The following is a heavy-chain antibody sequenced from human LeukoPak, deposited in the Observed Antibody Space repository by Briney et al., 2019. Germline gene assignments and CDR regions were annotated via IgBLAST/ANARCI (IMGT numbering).Heavy chain of an antibody. V-gene: IGHV1-69*13. Sequence: SVKVSCKASGYTFTNYTLNWVRQAPGQGLEWMGQIIPMLGTASYAQRFQGRVTLTADESTSTAYMELSSLRSEDTAVYYCARGWLAETTVVTPYNYWGQGTLVTVSS. CDR3: ARGWLAETTVVTPYNY. J-gene: IGHJ4*02. CDR1: GYTFTNYT. CDR2: IIPMLGTA. D-gene: IGHD4-23*01.